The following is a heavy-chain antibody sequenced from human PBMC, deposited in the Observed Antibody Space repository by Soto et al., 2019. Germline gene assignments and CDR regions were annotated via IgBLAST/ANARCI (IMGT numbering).Heavy chain of an antibody. D-gene: IGHD2-2*02. CDR1: GYTSTNYW. J-gene: IGHJ4*02. CDR3: ARSERWLQYYYFDY. Sequence: ESLKISCKGSGYTSTNYWIAWVRQMPGKGLEWMGIIYPDDSDTRYSPSFQGQVTISADKSIRTAYLQWSSLKASDTAMYYCARSERWLQYYYFDYWGQGTLVTVSS. V-gene: IGHV5-51*01. CDR2: IYPDDSDT.